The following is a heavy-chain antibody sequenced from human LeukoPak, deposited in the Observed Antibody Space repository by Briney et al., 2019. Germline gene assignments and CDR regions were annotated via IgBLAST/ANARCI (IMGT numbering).Heavy chain of an antibody. CDR1: GFTLSSYW. D-gene: IGHD2-8*02. CDR3: ARDLVGLTGDY. J-gene: IGHJ4*02. V-gene: IGHV3-74*01. CDR2: INPDGSTT. Sequence: GGSLRLSCAASGFTLSSYWMHWVRQVPGKGLVWVSRINPDGSTTTYADSVKGRFTISRDNAKNTVYLQMNSLRADDTAVYYRARDLVGLTGDYWGQGTLVTVSS.